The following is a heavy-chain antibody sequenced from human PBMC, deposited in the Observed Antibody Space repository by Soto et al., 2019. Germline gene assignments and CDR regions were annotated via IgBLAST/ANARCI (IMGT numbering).Heavy chain of an antibody. CDR1: GFTFSSYA. CDR3: AKTATGWFSAFDI. Sequence: EVQLLESGGGLVQPGGSLRLSCAASGFTFSSYAMSWVRQAPGKGLEWVSAISGSGGTTYYADSVKGRFAFSRDNSKNTLYLQMNSLRAEDTAGQYSAKTATGWFSAFDIWGQGAMVTVSS. J-gene: IGHJ3*02. CDR2: ISGSGGTT. D-gene: IGHD6-19*01. V-gene: IGHV3-23*01.